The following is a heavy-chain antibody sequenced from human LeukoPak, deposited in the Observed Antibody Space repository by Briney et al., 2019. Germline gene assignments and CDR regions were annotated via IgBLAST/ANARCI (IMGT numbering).Heavy chain of an antibody. CDR3: ARDNGFRDTMVPTYY. J-gene: IGHJ4*02. D-gene: IGHD3-10*01. CDR1: GFTFSSYG. V-gene: IGHV3-30*03. CDR2: ISYDGSNN. Sequence: GRSLRLSCAASGFTFSSYGMHWVRQAPGKGLEWVAVISYDGSNNYYADFVKGRFTISRDNSKNTLYPQMNSLRAEDTAVYYCARDNGFRDTMVPTYYWGQGTLVTVSS.